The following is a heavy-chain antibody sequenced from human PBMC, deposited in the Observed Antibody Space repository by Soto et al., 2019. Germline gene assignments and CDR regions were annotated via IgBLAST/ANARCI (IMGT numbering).Heavy chain of an antibody. CDR1: GYSFTGYA. V-gene: IGHV1-18*04. CDR3: ARASSGSIRNYFGMDV. J-gene: IGHJ6*02. Sequence: SVKVACKASGYSFTGYAFSWVRQDPGQGLEWMGWINGYNGNTNYAEQLQGRVTMTKDTSTKTAYMELSILRPDDTAVYYCARASSGSIRNYFGMDVWGQGTTGTVPS. CDR2: INGYNGNT. D-gene: IGHD6-25*01.